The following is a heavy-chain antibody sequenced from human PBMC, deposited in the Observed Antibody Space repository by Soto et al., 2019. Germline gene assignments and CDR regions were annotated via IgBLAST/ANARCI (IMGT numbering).Heavy chain of an antibody. CDR3: ARDMWAPYQHYHYYYGMDV. J-gene: IGHJ6*02. Sequence: LRLSCAASGFTFSSYGMHWVRQAPGKGLEWVAVIWYDGSNKYYADSVKGRFTISRDNSKNTLYLQMNSLRAEDTAVYYCARDMWAPYQHYHYYYGMDVWGQGTTVTVSS. CDR2: IWYDGSNK. D-gene: IGHD1-26*01. V-gene: IGHV3-33*01. CDR1: GFTFSSYG.